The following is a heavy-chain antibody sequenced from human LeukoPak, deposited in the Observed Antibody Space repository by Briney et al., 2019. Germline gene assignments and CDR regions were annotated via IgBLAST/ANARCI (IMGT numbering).Heavy chain of an antibody. CDR2: IYYSGST. V-gene: IGHV4-31*03. Sequence: SETLSLTCTVSGGSISSGGYYWSWIRQRPGQGLEWIGYIYYSGSTYYNPSVKSRVTISVDTSKNQFSLKLSSVTAADTAVYYCARDSRITIFGVVNWGQGTLVTVSS. CDR1: GGSISSGGYY. J-gene: IGHJ4*01. D-gene: IGHD3-3*01. CDR3: ARDSRITIFGVVN.